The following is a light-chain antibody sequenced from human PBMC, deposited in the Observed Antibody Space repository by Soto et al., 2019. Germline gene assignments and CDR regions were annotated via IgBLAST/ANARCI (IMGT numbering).Light chain of an antibody. Sequence: AIQMTQSPSSLSASVGDRVSISCRARQLIGNDLVWYQQNPGKAPRLLIFAASNLQSGVPSRFSGSGSGTDFTLTISSLQREDFATYYCQQSMSYLGTFGPGTKVDI. CDR3: QQSMSYLGT. J-gene: IGKJ3*01. CDR2: AAS. CDR1: QLIGND. V-gene: IGKV1-6*01.